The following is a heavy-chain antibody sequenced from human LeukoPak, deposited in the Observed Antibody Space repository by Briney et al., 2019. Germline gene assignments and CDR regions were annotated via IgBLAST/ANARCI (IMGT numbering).Heavy chain of an antibody. CDR1: GYIFIGYY. J-gene: IGHJ3*02. Sequence: GASVKVSCKASGYIFIGYYLHWVRQAPGQGLEWMGWINPNSGVTNYVQDFQGRVTMTRDTSISTAYMELSRLRSDDTAVYYCARSDDYGDHGQRKAIDIWGQGTMVTVSS. CDR2: INPNSGVT. CDR3: ARSDDYGDHGQRKAIDI. V-gene: IGHV1-2*02. D-gene: IGHD4-17*01.